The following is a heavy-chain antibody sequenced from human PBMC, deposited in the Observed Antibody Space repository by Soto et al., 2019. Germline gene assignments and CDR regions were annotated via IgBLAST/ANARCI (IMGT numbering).Heavy chain of an antibody. J-gene: IGHJ5*02. CDR2: IYYSGST. Sequence: SETLSLTCTVSGGSMSSYYWSWLRQPPGKGLEWIGYIYYSGSTNYNPSLKSRLTILVDTSKNQFSLRLSSVTAADTAMYYCARHREYCSGGNCYNWFDPWGQGTLVTVSS. CDR1: GGSMSSYY. D-gene: IGHD2-15*01. CDR3: ARHREYCSGGNCYNWFDP. V-gene: IGHV4-59*01.